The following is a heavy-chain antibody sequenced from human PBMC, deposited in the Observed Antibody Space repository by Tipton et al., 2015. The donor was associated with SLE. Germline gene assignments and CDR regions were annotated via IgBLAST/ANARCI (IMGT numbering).Heavy chain of an antibody. CDR2: VNHSGST. CDR1: GGSLSGYY. J-gene: IGHJ4*02. Sequence: LRLSCAVYGGSLSGYYWSWIRQPPGKGLEWIGEVNHSGSTNYNPSLKSRVTISVDTSKNQFSLKLSSVTAADTAVYYCAVGEQFLFWGQGTLVTVSS. CDR3: AVGEQFLF. D-gene: IGHD3-3*01. V-gene: IGHV4-34*01.